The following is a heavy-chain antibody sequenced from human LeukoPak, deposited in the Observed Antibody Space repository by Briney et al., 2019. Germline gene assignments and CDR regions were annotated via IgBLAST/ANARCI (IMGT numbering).Heavy chain of an antibody. D-gene: IGHD3-22*01. V-gene: IGHV1-46*01. CDR3: ARGRPYYYDSGGKSGHAFDI. J-gene: IGHJ3*02. CDR1: GYTFTSYY. CDR2: INPSGGST. Sequence: ASVKVSCKASGYTFTSYYMHWVRQAPGQGLEWMGIINPSGGSTSYAQKFQGRVTMTRDMSTSTVYMELSSLRSEDTAVYYCARGRPYYYDSGGKSGHAFDIWGQGTMVTVSS.